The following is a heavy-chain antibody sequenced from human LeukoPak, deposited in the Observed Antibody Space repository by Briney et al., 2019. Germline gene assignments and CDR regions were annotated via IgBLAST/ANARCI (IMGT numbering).Heavy chain of an antibody. CDR3: ARDYGNYPYPKVTLDL. J-gene: IGHJ5*02. Sequence: GGSLRLSRAASGFTFSAHWMTWVRQAPGKGLEWVANIKQDGSEKYYVDSVKGRFTISRDNAKNSLYLQMDSLRAEDTAVYHCARDYGNYPYPKVTLDLWGQGTLVTVSS. CDR2: IKQDGSEK. CDR1: GFTFSAHW. V-gene: IGHV3-7*01. D-gene: IGHD4-11*01.